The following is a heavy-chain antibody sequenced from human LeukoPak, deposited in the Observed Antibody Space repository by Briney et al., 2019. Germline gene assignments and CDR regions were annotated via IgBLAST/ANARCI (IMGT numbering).Heavy chain of an antibody. Sequence: GGSLRLSCAASGFTFSSYAMHWVRQALGKGLEWVAVISYDGSNKYYADSVKGRFTISRDNSKNTLYPQMNSLRAEDTAVYYCARATAVAGEFDYWGQGTLVTVSS. J-gene: IGHJ4*02. D-gene: IGHD6-19*01. CDR2: ISYDGSNK. V-gene: IGHV3-30*04. CDR1: GFTFSSYA. CDR3: ARATAVAGEFDY.